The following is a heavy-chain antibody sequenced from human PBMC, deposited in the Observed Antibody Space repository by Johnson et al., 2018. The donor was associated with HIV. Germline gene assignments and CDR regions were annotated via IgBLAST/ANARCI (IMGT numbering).Heavy chain of an antibody. Sequence: VQLVESGGGLIQPGGSLRLSCAASGFTVSSNYMSWVRQAPGTGLEWVSVIYSGGTTYNADSVKGRFTISRDNSKNTLYLQMNSLRAEDPAVYYCAREGGPPKLAFDIWGQGTMVTVSS. CDR3: AREGGPPKLAFDI. CDR1: GFTVSSNY. J-gene: IGHJ3*02. CDR2: IYSGGTT. V-gene: IGHV3-53*01. D-gene: IGHD3-16*01.